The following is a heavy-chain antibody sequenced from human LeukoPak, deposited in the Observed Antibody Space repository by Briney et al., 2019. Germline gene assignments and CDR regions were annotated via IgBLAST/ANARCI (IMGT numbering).Heavy chain of an antibody. CDR3: ATTNSAAEDY. J-gene: IGHJ4*02. Sequence: PGGSLRLSCAASGFTFSSYGMHWVRQAPGKGLEWVAVIWYGGSNKYYADSVKGRFAISRDNSKNTLYLQMNSLRAEDTAVYYCATTNSAAEDYWGQGTLVTVSS. D-gene: IGHD2-2*01. CDR2: IWYGGSNK. CDR1: GFTFSSYG. V-gene: IGHV3-33*08.